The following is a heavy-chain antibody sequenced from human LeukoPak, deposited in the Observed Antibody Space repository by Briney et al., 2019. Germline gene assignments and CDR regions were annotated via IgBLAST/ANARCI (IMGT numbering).Heavy chain of an antibody. Sequence: GGSLRLSCAASGFTFSSYGMHWVRQAPGKGLEWVAVIWYGGSNKYYADSVKGRFTISRDNSKNTLYLQMNSLRAEDTAVYYCAKDNQPGGKLYYMDVWGKGTTVTVSS. CDR3: AKDNQPGGKLYYMDV. V-gene: IGHV3-30*02. CDR2: IWYGGSNK. D-gene: IGHD4-23*01. CDR1: GFTFSSYG. J-gene: IGHJ6*03.